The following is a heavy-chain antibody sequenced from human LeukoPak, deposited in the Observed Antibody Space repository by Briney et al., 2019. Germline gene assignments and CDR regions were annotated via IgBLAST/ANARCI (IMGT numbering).Heavy chain of an antibody. Sequence: SETLSLTCAVYGGPFSGYYWSWIRQPPGKGLEWIGEINHSGSTNYNPSLKSRVTISVDTSKNQFSLKLSSVTGADTAVYYCARGGRSSGWYVGYWGQGTLVTVSS. CDR3: ARGGRSSGWYVGY. CDR1: GGPFSGYY. D-gene: IGHD6-19*01. J-gene: IGHJ4*02. V-gene: IGHV4-34*01. CDR2: INHSGST.